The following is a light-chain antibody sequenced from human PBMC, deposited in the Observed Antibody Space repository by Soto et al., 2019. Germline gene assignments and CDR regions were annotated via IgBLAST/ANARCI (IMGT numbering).Light chain of an antibody. CDR1: QRVPSDY. Sequence: IVLTQSPGTLSLSPGETATLSCRASQRVPSDYLAWYQQKPGQAPRLLIYGASTRATGIPDRFSGRGSGTDFTLTISSLEPEDFAVYYCQQRSNWLTFGGGTQVDIK. V-gene: IGKV3D-20*02. CDR3: QQRSNWLT. CDR2: GAS. J-gene: IGKJ4*01.